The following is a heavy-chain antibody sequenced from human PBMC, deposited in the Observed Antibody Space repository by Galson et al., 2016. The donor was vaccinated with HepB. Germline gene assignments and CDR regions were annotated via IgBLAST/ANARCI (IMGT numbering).Heavy chain of an antibody. V-gene: IGHV1-18*01. Sequence: SVKVSCKASGGAFSNSAISWVRQAPGQGLEWMGWISGDNRNANFAQRFQGRLTMTTDTSTNTAFMELTSLRSDDTALYYCARCGADVTTHFDAWGQGTLVTVSS. CDR2: ISGDNRNA. J-gene: IGHJ4*02. CDR3: ARCGADVTTHFDA. CDR1: GGAFSNSA. D-gene: IGHD4-11*01.